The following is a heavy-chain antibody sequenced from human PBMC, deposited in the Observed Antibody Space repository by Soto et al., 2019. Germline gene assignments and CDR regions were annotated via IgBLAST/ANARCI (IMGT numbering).Heavy chain of an antibody. CDR1: GGSISSSSYY. V-gene: IGHV4-39*02. D-gene: IGHD1-7*01. J-gene: IGHJ4*02. CDR3: ARDQGAGTAVFDY. CDR2: IYYSGST. Sequence: QLQLQESGPGLVKPSETLSLTCTVSGGSISSSSYYWGWIRQPPGKGLEWIGSIYYSGSTYYNPSLKSRVTISVDTSKNPFSLKLSSGTAADTAVYYCARDQGAGTAVFDYWGQGTLVTVSS.